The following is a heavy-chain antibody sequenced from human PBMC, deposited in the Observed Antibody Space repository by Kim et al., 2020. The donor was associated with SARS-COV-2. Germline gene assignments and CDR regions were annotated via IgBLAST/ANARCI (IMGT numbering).Heavy chain of an antibody. Sequence: GGSLRLSCAASGFTFSSYSMNWVRQAPGKGLEWVSSISSSSSNIYDADSVKGRFTISRDHAQNSLYLQMNSLRAEDTAVYYCARHEQVVGGVAYFDYG. V-gene: IGHV3-21*01. CDR1: GFTFSSYS. CDR2: ISSSSSNI. J-gene: IGHJ4*01. CDR3: ARHEQVVGGVAYFDY. D-gene: IGHD3-16*01.